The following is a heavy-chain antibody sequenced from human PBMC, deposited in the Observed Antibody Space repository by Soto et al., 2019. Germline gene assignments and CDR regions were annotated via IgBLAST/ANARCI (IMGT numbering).Heavy chain of an antibody. CDR2: VYSSGRT. V-gene: IGHV4-59*01. Sequence: QVQLQQSGPGLVRPSETLSLTCTVSGGSFSDNYWNWLRQSPGKGLEWIGDVYSSGRTNYNPSLGSRVTTSIDTAKNQFPLKLTSVTAADTAVYYCARTRRDTIFGVVIFGWFDPWGQGARVIVSS. D-gene: IGHD3-3*01. CDR1: GGSFSDNY. J-gene: IGHJ5*02. CDR3: ARTRRDTIFGVVIFGWFDP.